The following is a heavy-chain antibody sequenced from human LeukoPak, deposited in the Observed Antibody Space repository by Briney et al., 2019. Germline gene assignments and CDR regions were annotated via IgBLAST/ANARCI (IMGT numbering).Heavy chain of an antibody. D-gene: IGHD1-26*01. J-gene: IGHJ4*02. CDR1: GFTFNSYA. CDR2: ISYDGSNK. Sequence: GGSLRLSCAASGFTFNSYAMYWVRQAPGKGLEWVAVISYDGSNKYYADSVKGRFTISRDNSKNTLYLQVNSLRAEDTAVYYCAKGGKWDVTPFDYWGQGTLVTVSS. V-gene: IGHV3-30*18. CDR3: AKGGKWDVTPFDY.